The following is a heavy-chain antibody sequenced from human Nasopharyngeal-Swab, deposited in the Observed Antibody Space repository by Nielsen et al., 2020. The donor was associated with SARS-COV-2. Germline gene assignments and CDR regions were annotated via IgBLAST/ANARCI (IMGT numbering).Heavy chain of an antibody. CDR3: AREGSSSYSTRDYYYYYMDV. CDR2: INHSGST. D-gene: IGHD6-13*01. J-gene: IGHJ6*03. Sequence: WIRQPPGKGLEWIGEINHSGSTNYNPSLKSRVTISVDTSKNQFSLKLSSVTAAGTAVYYCAREGSSSYSTRDYYYYYMDVWGKGTTVTVSS. V-gene: IGHV4-34*01.